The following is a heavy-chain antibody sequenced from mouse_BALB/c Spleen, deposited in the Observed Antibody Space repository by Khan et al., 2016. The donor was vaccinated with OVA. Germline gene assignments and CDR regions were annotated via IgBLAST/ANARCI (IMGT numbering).Heavy chain of an antibody. CDR2: INSDGYYT. V-gene: IGHV5-6*01. Sequence: EVELVESGGDLVKPGGSLRLSCAASGFTFSSYGMSWVRQFPDKRLEWVASINSDGYYTYKTDTVRGRFTISRNNAENTLCLQMSSLKSEDTAIYYCASHLTGSFAYWGQGTLVTVSA. D-gene: IGHD4-1*01. CDR1: GFTFSSYG. CDR3: ASHLTGSFAY. J-gene: IGHJ3*01.